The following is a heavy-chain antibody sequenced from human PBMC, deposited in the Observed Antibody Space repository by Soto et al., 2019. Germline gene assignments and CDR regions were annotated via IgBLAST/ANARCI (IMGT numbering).Heavy chain of an antibody. Sequence: QVTLKESGPVLVKPTETLTLTCTVSGFSLSNARMGVSWIRQPPGKALEWLAHIFSNDEKSYSTSLKSRLTISKDTSKSQVVLTMTTMDPVDTATYYXARIRXIVKPGIAVAGNRYFDYWGQGTLVTVSS. V-gene: IGHV2-26*01. D-gene: IGHD6-19*01. CDR1: GFSLSNARMG. CDR3: ARIRXIVKPGIAVAGNRYFDY. J-gene: IGHJ4*02. CDR2: IFSNDEK.